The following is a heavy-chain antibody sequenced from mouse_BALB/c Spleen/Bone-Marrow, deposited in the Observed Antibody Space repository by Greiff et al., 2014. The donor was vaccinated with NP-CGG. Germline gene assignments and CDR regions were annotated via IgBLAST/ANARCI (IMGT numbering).Heavy chain of an antibody. Sequence: LEESGAELVKPGASVKLSCKASGYTFPRYDINWVRQRPEQGLGWIGWIFPGDNSTKYNEKFKGKATLTKDKSSSTAYMQLSRLTSEDSAVYFCAHDGLLPGMDYWGQGTSVTVSS. CDR1: GYTFPRYD. J-gene: IGHJ4*01. CDR2: IFPGDNST. CDR3: AHDGLLPGMDY. D-gene: IGHD2-3*01. V-gene: IGHV1-85*01.